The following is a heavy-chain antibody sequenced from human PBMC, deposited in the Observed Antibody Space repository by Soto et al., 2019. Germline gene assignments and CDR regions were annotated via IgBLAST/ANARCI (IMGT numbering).Heavy chain of an antibody. Sequence: QVQLVESGGGVVQPGRSLRLSCAASGLTFSSYGMHWVRQAPGKGLEGVAGISYDGSNKYYADSVKGRFTISRDNSKNTLYLQMNSLRAEDTAVYYCAKEVEVAVAGWDYYYFYGMDVWGQGTTVTVSS. CDR1: GLTFSSYG. CDR3: AKEVEVAVAGWDYYYFYGMDV. CDR2: ISYDGSNK. D-gene: IGHD6-19*01. J-gene: IGHJ6*02. V-gene: IGHV3-30*18.